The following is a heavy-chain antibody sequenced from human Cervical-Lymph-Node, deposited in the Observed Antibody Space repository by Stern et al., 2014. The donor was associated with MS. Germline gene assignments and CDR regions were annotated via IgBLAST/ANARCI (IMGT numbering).Heavy chain of an antibody. CDR1: GYTFNSYG. Sequence: QVQLVQSGAEVKKPGASGKVSCKASGYTFNSYGISWVRQAPGQGLEWMGCISAYMGNPNYAQTLQGRVTITTDTSTITAYMERSSLRSDDTAVYYCARGLLGSENAFDIWGQGTMVTVSS. V-gene: IGHV1-18*01. J-gene: IGHJ3*02. CDR3: ARGLLGSENAFDI. D-gene: IGHD2-15*01. CDR2: ISAYMGNP.